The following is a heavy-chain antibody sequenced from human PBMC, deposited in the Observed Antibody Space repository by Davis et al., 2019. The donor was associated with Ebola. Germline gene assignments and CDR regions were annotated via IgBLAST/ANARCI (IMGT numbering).Heavy chain of an antibody. CDR1: GGSISSTNW. J-gene: IGHJ4*02. CDR3: ARYSGYGWYFDY. Sequence: MPSETLSLTCAVSGGSISSTNWWSWVRQPPGKGLEWIGEINHSGSTKYNPSLKSRVTISVDTSKNQFSLKLSSVTAADTAVYYCARYSGYGWYFDYWGQGTLVTVSS. CDR2: INHSGST. V-gene: IGHV4-4*02. D-gene: IGHD5-12*01.